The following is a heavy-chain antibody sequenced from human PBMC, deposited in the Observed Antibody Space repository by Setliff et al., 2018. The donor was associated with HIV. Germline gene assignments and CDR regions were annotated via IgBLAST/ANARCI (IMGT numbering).Heavy chain of an antibody. J-gene: IGHJ5*01. CDR1: GYTFTRYG. CDR2: ISANNGNT. Sequence: ASVKVSCKASGYTFTRYGISWVRQAPGQGLEWMGWISANNGNTNYAQKLQGRVTMTTDTSTSTAYMELRSLRSDDTAVYYCARVRCSGANCFNWFDFWGQGTPGTVSS. V-gene: IGHV1-18*01. CDR3: ARVRCSGANCFNWFDF. D-gene: IGHD2-15*01.